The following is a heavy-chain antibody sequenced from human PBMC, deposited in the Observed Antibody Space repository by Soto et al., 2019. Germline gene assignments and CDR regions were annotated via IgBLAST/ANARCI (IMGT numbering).Heavy chain of an antibody. Sequence: SGGSLRLSCAASGFTLNNYFMSWVRQAPGKGLEWVANIKQDGSEIYYVDSVKGRFTISRDNAKNSLYLQMSGLRAEDTAVYYCARNWREDYYGMDVWGQGTTVTVSS. CDR2: IKQDGSEI. D-gene: IGHD1-26*01. J-gene: IGHJ6*02. V-gene: IGHV3-7*03. CDR3: ARNWREDYYGMDV. CDR1: GFTLNNYF.